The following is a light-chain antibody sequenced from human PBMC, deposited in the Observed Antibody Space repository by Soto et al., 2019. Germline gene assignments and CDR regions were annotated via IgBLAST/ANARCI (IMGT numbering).Light chain of an antibody. CDR3: QQYDNSLYT. J-gene: IGKJ2*01. CDR1: QSISSW. CDR2: RAS. Sequence: DIQMTQSPSTLSASVGDRVTLTCRASQSISSWLAWYQQKPGKAPKLLIYRASNLDSGVPSRFSGSGSGTDFTLTISRLEPEDFAVYYCQQYDNSLYTFGQGTRLEIK. V-gene: IGKV1-5*03.